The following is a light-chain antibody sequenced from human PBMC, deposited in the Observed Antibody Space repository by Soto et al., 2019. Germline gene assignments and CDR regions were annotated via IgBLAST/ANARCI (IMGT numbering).Light chain of an antibody. V-gene: IGLV2-11*01. Sequence: QSALTQPRSVSGSSGQSVTISCTGTSSDVGGYDYVSWYQQHPGKAPKLMIYDVSMRPSGVPDRFSGSKSGNTASLTISGLQAEDEADYYCCSYAGSFSWVFGGGTKLTVL. CDR3: CSYAGSFSWV. CDR2: DVS. CDR1: SSDVGGYDY. J-gene: IGLJ3*02.